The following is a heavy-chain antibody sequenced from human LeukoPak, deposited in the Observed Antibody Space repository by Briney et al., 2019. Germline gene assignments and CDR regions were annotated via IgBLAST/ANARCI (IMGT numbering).Heavy chain of an antibody. Sequence: PGASVKVSCKVSGYTLTELSMHWVRQAPGKGLEWMGGFDPEDGETIYAQKFQGRVTMTEDTSTDTAYMELSSLRSEDTAVYYCATWELLQVYFDYWGQGTLVTVSS. CDR3: ATWELLQVYFDY. CDR2: FDPEDGET. J-gene: IGHJ4*02. CDR1: GYTLTELS. D-gene: IGHD3-22*01. V-gene: IGHV1-24*01.